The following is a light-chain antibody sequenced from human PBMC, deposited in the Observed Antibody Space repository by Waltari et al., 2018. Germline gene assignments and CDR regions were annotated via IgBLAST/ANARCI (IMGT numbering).Light chain of an antibody. V-gene: IGLV2-23*01. CDR1: SSDVGAYNL. J-gene: IGLJ3*02. CDR2: EGN. Sequence: QSALTQPASVSGSPGHSITISCPGTSSDVGAYNLASWYQQHPGKAPKLIIYEGNKWPSGVSHRFSGSKSGNTASLTISGLQAEDEADYYCCSFAGSTTWVFGGGTTLTVL. CDR3: CSFAGSTTWV.